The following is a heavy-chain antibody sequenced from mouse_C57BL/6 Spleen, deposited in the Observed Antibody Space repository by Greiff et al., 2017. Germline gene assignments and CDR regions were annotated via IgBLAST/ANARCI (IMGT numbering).Heavy chain of an antibody. CDR1: GYTFTSYW. Sequence: QVQLQQPGAELVKPGASVKMSRKASGYTFTSYWITWVKQRPGQGLEWIGDIYPGSGSPNYNEKFQSKATLTVDTSSRTAYMQLSSLTSEDSAVYYCARYKRYGSSGYWYFDVWGTGTTVTVSS. CDR3: ARYKRYGSSGYWYFDV. CDR2: IYPGSGSP. J-gene: IGHJ1*03. D-gene: IGHD1-1*01. V-gene: IGHV1-55*01.